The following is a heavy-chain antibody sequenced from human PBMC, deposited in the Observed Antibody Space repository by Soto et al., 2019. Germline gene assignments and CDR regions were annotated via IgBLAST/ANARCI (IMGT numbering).Heavy chain of an antibody. CDR2: FIPVYRTL. V-gene: IGHV1-69*13. J-gene: IGHJ4*02. Sequence: SVKVSCKASGGSFGNSAINWVRQTPGQGLEWLGGFIPVYRTLNYAQKFQGRVTITADESTGTAYMTLSSLASDDTAVYYCATGVIWIGYFAVDSWGQGTRVTVSS. CDR3: ATGVIWIGYFAVDS. D-gene: IGHD3-3*01. CDR1: GGSFGNSA.